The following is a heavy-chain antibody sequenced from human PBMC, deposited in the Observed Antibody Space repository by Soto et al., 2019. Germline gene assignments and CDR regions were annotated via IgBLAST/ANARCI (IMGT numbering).Heavy chain of an antibody. CDR2: IYYSGRT. CDR3: ARDYYYGGKSADAFDI. Sequence: QVQLQESGPGLVKPSQTLSLTCTVSGGSISSGDYYWSWLRHPPGKGLEWIGYIYYSGRTYYNPSPRSRVTMSVDTSKNQVSLTLSSVSAADTAVYYWARDYYYGGKSADAFDIWGQGTMVTVSS. V-gene: IGHV4-30-4*01. D-gene: IGHD4-17*01. J-gene: IGHJ3*02. CDR1: GGSISSGDYY.